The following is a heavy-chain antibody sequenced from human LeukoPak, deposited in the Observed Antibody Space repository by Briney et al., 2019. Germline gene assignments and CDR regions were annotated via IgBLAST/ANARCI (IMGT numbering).Heavy chain of an antibody. CDR2: IYYSGST. V-gene: IGHV4-39*01. CDR1: GGSISSSSYY. CDR3: ARVTGYSSGWYVGY. Sequence: SETLSLTCTVSGGSISSSSYYWGWIRQPPGKGLEWSGCIYYSGSTYYNPSLKSRVTISVDTSKNQFYLRLSSVTAADTAVYYCARVTGYSSGWYVGYCGQGTLVTVSS. D-gene: IGHD6-19*01. J-gene: IGHJ4*02.